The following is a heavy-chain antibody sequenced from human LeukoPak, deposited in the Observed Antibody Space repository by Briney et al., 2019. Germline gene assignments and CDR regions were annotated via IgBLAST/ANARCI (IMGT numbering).Heavy chain of an antibody. J-gene: IGHJ4*02. CDR2: INPNSGGT. D-gene: IGHD2-2*02. Sequence: ASVKVSCKASGYTFTGYYMHWVRQAPGQGLEWMGWINPNSGGTNYAQKFQGRVTMTRDTSISTAYMELSRLRSDDTAVYYCVRAPPLYAGGGYFDYWGQGTLVTVSS. V-gene: IGHV1-2*02. CDR1: GYTFTGYY. CDR3: VRAPPLYAGGGYFDY.